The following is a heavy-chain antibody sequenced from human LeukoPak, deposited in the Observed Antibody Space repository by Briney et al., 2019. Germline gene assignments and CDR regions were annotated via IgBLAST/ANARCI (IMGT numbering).Heavy chain of an antibody. CDR2: ISYDGSNK. D-gene: IGHD3-22*01. CDR3: ARGPYYYDSSGYRGDFQH. J-gene: IGHJ1*01. Sequence: GGSLRLSCAASGFTFSSYAMHWVRQAPGKGLEWVAVISYDGSNKYYADSVKGRFTISRDNSKNTLYLQMNSLRAEDMAVYYCARGPYYYDSSGYRGDFQHWGQGTLVTVSS. V-gene: IGHV3-30-3*01. CDR1: GFTFSSYA.